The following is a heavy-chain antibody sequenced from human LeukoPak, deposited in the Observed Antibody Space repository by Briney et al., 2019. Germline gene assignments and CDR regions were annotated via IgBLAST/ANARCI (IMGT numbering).Heavy chain of an antibody. J-gene: IGHJ5*02. CDR2: INPNSGGT. V-gene: IGHV1-2*02. D-gene: IGHD3-3*01. CDR3: ARDGVLESTVNWFDP. CDR1: GYTFTGYY. Sequence: ASVKVSCKASGYTFTGYYMDWVRQAPGQGLEWMGWINPNSGGTNYAQKFQGRVTMTRDTSISTAYMELSRLRSDDTAVYYCARDGVLESTVNWFDPWGQGTLVTVSS.